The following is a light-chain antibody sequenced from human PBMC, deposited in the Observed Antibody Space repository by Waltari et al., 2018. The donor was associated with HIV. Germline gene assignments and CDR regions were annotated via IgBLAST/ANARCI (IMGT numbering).Light chain of an antibody. CDR1: RSDIGTYDL. V-gene: IGLV2-23*02. CDR3: SAYAGSNNWV. Sequence: QSALTQPASVSGSPGQSITVSCTGTRSDIGTYDLVSWYQQEPGKAPKLIIHDVTARPSGFSSRVSGSKSGNTASLTVSGLQAEDEADYYCSAYAGSNNWVFGGGTKLTVL. J-gene: IGLJ3*02. CDR2: DVT.